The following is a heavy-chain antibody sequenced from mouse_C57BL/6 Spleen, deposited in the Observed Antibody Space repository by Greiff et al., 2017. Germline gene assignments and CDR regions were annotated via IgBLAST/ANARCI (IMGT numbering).Heavy chain of an antibody. CDR3: AREEMVTTKAMDY. D-gene: IGHD2-2*01. Sequence: EVKLVESEGGLVQPGSSMKLSCTASGFTFSDYYMAWVRQVPEKGLEWVANINYDGSSTYYLDSLKSRFIISRDNAKNILYLQMSSLKSEDTATYYCAREEMVTTKAMDYWGQGTSVTVSS. CDR1: GFTFSDYY. J-gene: IGHJ4*01. CDR2: INYDGSST. V-gene: IGHV5-16*01.